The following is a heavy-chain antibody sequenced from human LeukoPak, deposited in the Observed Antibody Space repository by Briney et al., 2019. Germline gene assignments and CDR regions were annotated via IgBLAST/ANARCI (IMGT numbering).Heavy chain of an antibody. V-gene: IGHV3-23*01. CDR1: GFTFSSYA. CDR3: AKDKEKVFDTWEFAVDY. D-gene: IGHD3-10*01. CDR2: ISGSGGST. J-gene: IGHJ4*02. Sequence: PGGSLRLSCAASGFTFSSYAMSWVRQAPGKGLEWVSVISGSGGSTYYADSVKGRFTISRDNSKNTLYLQMNSLRAEDTAVYYCAKDKEKVFDTWEFAVDYWGQGTLVTVSS.